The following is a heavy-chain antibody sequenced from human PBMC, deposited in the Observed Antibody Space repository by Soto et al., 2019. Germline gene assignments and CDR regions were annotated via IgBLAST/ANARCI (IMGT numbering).Heavy chain of an antibody. CDR3: ARLVYNTRLNSMSFDF. CDR1: GVSIGSGNW. J-gene: IGHJ4*02. CDR2: IFHDGTA. Sequence: SETLSLTCAVSGVSIGSGNWWTWVRQTPQRGLEYIGEIFHDGTANYYPSFERRVAISVDTSKNQFSLKLTSVTAADTAIYFCARLVYNTRLNSMSFDFWGQGALVTVSS. V-gene: IGHV4-4*02. D-gene: IGHD1-20*01.